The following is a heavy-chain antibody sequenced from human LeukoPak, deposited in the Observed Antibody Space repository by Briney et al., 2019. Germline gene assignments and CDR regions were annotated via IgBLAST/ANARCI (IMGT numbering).Heavy chain of an antibody. CDR2: ISSSSSYI. CDR3: AAHYGGNPDPLDY. D-gene: IGHD4-23*01. J-gene: IGHJ4*02. CDR1: GFTFSSYS. V-gene: IGHV3-21*01. Sequence: GGSLRLSCAASGFTFSSYSMNWVRQAPGKGLEWVSSISSSSSYIYYADSVKGRFTISRDNAKNSLYLQMNSLRAEDTAVYYCAAHYGGNPDPLDYWGQGTLVTVSS.